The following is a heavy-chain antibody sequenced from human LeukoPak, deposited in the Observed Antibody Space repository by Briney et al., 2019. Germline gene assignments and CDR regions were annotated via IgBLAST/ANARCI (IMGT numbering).Heavy chain of an antibody. CDR2: VYHNGRT. Sequence: SETLSLTCSVSGGSISGYYWSWIRQLPGERLEWIGFVYHNGRTTYNPSLKSRVTISVDTSKNQFSLKLSSVTAADTAVYYCARGPLEYGSGSYYTGHAFDIWGQGTMVTVSS. J-gene: IGHJ3*02. D-gene: IGHD3-10*01. V-gene: IGHV4-59*12. CDR1: GGSISGYY. CDR3: ARGPLEYGSGSYYTGHAFDI.